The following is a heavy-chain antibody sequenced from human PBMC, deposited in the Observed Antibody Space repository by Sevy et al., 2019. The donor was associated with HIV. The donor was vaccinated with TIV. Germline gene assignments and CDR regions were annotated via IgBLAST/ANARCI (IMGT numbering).Heavy chain of an antibody. CDR1: GFTFSSYG. V-gene: IGHV3-33*01. CDR2: IWYDGSNK. D-gene: IGHD5-12*01. CDR3: AREPATAYYYYYGMDV. J-gene: IGHJ6*02. Sequence: GSLRLSCAASGFTFSSYGMHWVRQAPGKGLEWVAVIWYDGSNKYYADSVKGRFTISRDNSKNTLYLQMNSLRAEDTAVYYCAREPATAYYYYYGMDVWGQGTTVTVSS.